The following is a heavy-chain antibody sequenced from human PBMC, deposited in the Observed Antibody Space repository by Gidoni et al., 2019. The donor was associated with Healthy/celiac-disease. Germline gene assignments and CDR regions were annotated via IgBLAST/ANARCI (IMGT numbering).Heavy chain of an antibody. CDR2: ISYDGSNK. CDR3: AKDKVTYCGGDCQGDAFDI. J-gene: IGHJ3*02. D-gene: IGHD2-21*02. V-gene: IGHV3-30*18. Sequence: WVRQAPGKGLEWVAVISYDGSNKYYADSVKGRFTISRDNSKNTLYLQMNSLRAEDTAVYYCAKDKVTYCGGDCQGDAFDIWGQGTMVTVSS.